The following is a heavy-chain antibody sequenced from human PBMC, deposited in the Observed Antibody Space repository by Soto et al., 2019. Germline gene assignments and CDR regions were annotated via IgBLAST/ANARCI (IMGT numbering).Heavy chain of an antibody. J-gene: IGHJ4*02. CDR2: INSDGSTK. CDR1: GFTFSSYW. CDR3: AKQFDY. Sequence: EVQLVESGGGLVQPGGSLRLSCAASGFTFSSYWMHWVRQAPGKGLVWVSRINSDGSTKGYADSVKGRFTISRDNAKNTLYLQMNSLRAEDMAVYYCAKQFDYWGQGTLVTVSS. V-gene: IGHV3-74*01.